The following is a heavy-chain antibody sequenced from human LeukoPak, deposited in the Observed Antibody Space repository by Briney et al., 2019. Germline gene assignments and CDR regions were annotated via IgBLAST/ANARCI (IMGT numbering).Heavy chain of an antibody. V-gene: IGHV4-38-2*02. J-gene: IGHJ4*02. D-gene: IGHD3-16*01. CDR3: ARDLEGELRL. CDR2: IFHSGST. CDR1: RYSISSGYY. Sequence: SDTLSLSCTVSRYSISSGYYWGWIRQPPGKGLEWIGSIFHSGSTYYNPSLKGRVTISVDTSKEQFSLNLTSVTAAAPAVYYCARDLEGELRLWCKGTLVTVSS.